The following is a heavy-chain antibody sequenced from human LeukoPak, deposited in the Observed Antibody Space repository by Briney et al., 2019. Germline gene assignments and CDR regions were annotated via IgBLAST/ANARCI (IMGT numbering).Heavy chain of an antibody. CDR2: ISGSGGST. D-gene: IGHD3-3*01. V-gene: IGHV3-23*01. CDR1: GFTFSSYA. Sequence: GGSLRLSCAASGFTFSSYAMSWVRQAPGKGLEWLSAISGSGGSTYYADSVNGRFTISRDNSKNTLYLQMNSLRAEDTAVYYCAKDPLGPRTIFWGQGTLVTVSS. J-gene: IGHJ4*02. CDR3: AKDPLGPRTIF.